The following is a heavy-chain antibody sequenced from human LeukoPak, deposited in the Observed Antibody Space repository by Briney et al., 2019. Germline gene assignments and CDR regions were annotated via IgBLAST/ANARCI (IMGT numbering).Heavy chain of an antibody. J-gene: IGHJ4*02. CDR3: ARDPGILLWFGELDD. CDR1: GFTFSSYW. CDR2: IKQDGSEK. Sequence: GGSLRLSCAASGFTFSSYWMSWVRQAPGKGLEWVANIKQDGSEKYYVDSVKGRFTISRDNAKNSLYLQMNSLRAEDTAVYYCARDPGILLWFGELDDWGQGTLVTVSS. V-gene: IGHV3-7*01. D-gene: IGHD3-10*01.